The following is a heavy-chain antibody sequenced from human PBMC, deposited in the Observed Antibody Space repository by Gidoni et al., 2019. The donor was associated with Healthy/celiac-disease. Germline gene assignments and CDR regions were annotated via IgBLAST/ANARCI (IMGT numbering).Heavy chain of an antibody. V-gene: IGHV2-5*01. CDR1: GFSLSTSGVG. D-gene: IGHD6-19*01. J-gene: IGHJ4*02. CDR2: IYWNDDK. Sequence: QITLKASGPTLVRPTQTLTLTCTFSGFSLSTSGVGVGLIRQPPGKALEWLALIYWNDDKRYSPSLTSRLTVTKDASKNQVVLTLTNLDPVDTATYYCTHRLRGSQTDYWGQGTLVTVSS. CDR3: THRLRGSQTDY.